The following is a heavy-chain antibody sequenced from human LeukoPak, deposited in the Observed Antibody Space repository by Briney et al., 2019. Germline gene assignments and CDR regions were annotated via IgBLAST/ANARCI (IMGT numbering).Heavy chain of an antibody. V-gene: IGHV1-69*05. J-gene: IGHJ4*02. CDR3: ARARYGSGSYPLGY. CDR2: IIPIFGTA. Sequence: ASVKVSCKASGGTFSGYAISWVRQAPGQGLEWMGRIIPIFGTANYAQKFQGRVTITTDESTSTAYMELSSLRSEDTAVYYCARARYGSGSYPLGYWGQGTLVTVSS. D-gene: IGHD3-10*01. CDR1: GGTFSGYA.